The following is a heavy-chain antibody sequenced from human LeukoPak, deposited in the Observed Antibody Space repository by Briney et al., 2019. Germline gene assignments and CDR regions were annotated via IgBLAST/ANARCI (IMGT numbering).Heavy chain of an antibody. CDR2: IKQDGSEK. J-gene: IGHJ4*02. CDR3: ARDPPGY. CDR1: GFTFSSYA. Sequence: PGGSLRLSCAASGFTFSSYAMSWVRQAPGKGLEWVANIKQDGSEKYYVDSVKGRFTISRDNAKNSLYLQMNSLRAEDTAVYYCARDPPGYWGQGTLVTVSS. V-gene: IGHV3-7*01.